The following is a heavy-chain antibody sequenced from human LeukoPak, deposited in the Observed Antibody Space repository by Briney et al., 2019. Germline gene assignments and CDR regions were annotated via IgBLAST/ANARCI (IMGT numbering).Heavy chain of an antibody. V-gene: IGHV3-74*01. Sequence: PGGSLRLSCAASGFTFSYNWMHWVRHAPGKGLVWVSRISSDGRTTHYADSVKGRFTISRDSAKNTLFLQMNDLRAEDTAVYYCLGYYSRSPNWGQGTLVTVSS. CDR2: ISSDGRTT. J-gene: IGHJ4*02. CDR3: LGYYSRSPN. D-gene: IGHD3-10*01. CDR1: GFTFSYNW.